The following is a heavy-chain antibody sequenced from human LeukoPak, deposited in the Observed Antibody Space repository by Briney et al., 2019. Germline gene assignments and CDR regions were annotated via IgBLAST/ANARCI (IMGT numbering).Heavy chain of an antibody. CDR2: ISYDGSNK. CDR1: GFTFSDYY. J-gene: IGHJ6*02. CDR3: AKDDYSGSYYVYGMDI. Sequence: HPGGSLRLSCAASGFTFSDYYMSWIRQAPGKGLEWVAVISYDGSNKYYADSVKGRFTISRDNSKNTLYLQMNSLRAEDTAVYYCAKDDYSGSYYVYGMDIWGQGTTVTVSS. V-gene: IGHV3-30*18. D-gene: IGHD1-26*01.